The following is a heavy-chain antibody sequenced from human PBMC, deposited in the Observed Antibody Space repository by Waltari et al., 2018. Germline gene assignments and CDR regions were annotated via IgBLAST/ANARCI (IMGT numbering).Heavy chain of an antibody. Sequence: QVQLQQSGPGLVKPSQTLSLTCPISGDRVSSNSAAWNWIRLSPSKGLEWLGSTYYRSKWYNGYVLSVKSRITIKPDTSKTHFSLQLNSETPEETAVYYCARALVVCTITSSYFYFDYSGQGPLVTV. CDR1: GDRVSSNSAA. CDR3: ARALVVCTITSSYFYFDY. CDR2: TYYRSKWYN. D-gene: IGHD2-2*01. J-gene: IGHJ4*02. V-gene: IGHV6-1*01.